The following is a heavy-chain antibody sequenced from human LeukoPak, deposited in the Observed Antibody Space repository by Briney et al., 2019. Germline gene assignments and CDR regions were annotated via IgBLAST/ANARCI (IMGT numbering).Heavy chain of an antibody. CDR2: IWYDGSNK. V-gene: IGHV3-33*01. CDR1: GFTFSSYG. D-gene: IGHD6-13*01. Sequence: PGRSLRLSCAASGFTFSSYGMHWVRQAPGKGLEWVAVIWYDGSNKYYADSVKGRFTISRDNSKNTVYLQVNSLRDEDTAVYYCARDLEAANTYYFDYWGQGTMVTASS. J-gene: IGHJ4*02. CDR3: ARDLEAANTYYFDY.